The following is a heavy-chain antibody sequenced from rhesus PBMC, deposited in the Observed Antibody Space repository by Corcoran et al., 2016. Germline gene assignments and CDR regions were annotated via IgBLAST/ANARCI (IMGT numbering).Heavy chain of an antibody. V-gene: IGHV3-100*01. CDR3: TSSGIAAAANCDY. D-gene: IGHD6-25*01. J-gene: IGHJ4*01. CDR2: ISESGGTI. Sequence: EVQLVESGGGLVKPGGSLRLSCVASGFTFSSYVMHWVRQAQGKGLDWVSVISESGGTIYYADSVKGRFTIYRDNAKNSLFLQMNSLRAEDTAVYYCTSSGIAAAANCDYWGQGVLVTVSS. CDR1: GFTFSSYV.